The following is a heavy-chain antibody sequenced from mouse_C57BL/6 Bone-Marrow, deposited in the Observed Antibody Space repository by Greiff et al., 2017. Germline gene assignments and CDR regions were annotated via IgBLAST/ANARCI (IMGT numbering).Heavy chain of an antibody. J-gene: IGHJ3*01. CDR2: ISSGSSTL. V-gene: IGHV5-17*01. D-gene: IGHD1-1*01. Sequence: EVQVVESGGGLVKPGGSLKLSCAASGFTFSDYGLHWVRQAPEKGLEWVAYISSGSSTLYYADTVKGRFTISRDNAKNTLFLQMTSLRSEDTAMYYCARGDYGIAWFAYWGQGTLVTVSA. CDR1: GFTFSDYG. CDR3: ARGDYGIAWFAY.